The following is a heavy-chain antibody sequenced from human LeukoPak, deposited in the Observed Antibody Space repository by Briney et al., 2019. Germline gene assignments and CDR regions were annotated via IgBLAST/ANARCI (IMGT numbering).Heavy chain of an antibody. J-gene: IGHJ5*02. CDR1: GYSFTSYW. Sequence: GESLRISCKGSGYSFTSYWISWVRQMPGKGLEWMGRIDPSDSYTNYSPSFQGHVTISADKSISTAYLQWSSLKASDTAMYYCAILGYCSSTSCYEGGNWFDPWGQGTLVTVSS. CDR2: IDPSDSYT. CDR3: AILGYCSSTSCYEGGNWFDP. V-gene: IGHV5-10-1*01. D-gene: IGHD2-2*01.